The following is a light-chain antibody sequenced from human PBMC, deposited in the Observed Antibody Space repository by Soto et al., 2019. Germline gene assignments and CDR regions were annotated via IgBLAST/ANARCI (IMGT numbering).Light chain of an antibody. V-gene: IGLV2-14*01. Sequence: QSVLTQPASVSGSPGQSITISCTGTSSDVGGYNYASWYQQHPGKAPKLMIYDVSNRPSGVSNRFSGSNSGNPASLTISGLQAEDEADYYCSSYTSSSTLSVFGTGTKVTVL. CDR3: SSYTSSSTLSV. CDR1: SSDVGGYNY. CDR2: DVS. J-gene: IGLJ1*01.